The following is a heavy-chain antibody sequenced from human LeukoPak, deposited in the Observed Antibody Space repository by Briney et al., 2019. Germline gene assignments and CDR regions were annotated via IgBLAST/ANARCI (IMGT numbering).Heavy chain of an antibody. D-gene: IGHD3-3*01. V-gene: IGHV3-30*18. CDR3: AKGITIFGVVAEGFDH. J-gene: IGHJ4*02. CDR1: GFSFGDYA. Sequence: GGSLRLSCSASGFSFGDYAMHWVRQAPGKGLEWVAVMFFRGNTKHYAEFVKGRFTISRDNSKNTLYLQMNSLVTEDTAVYYCAKGITIFGVVAEGFDHWGQGSLVTVSS. CDR2: MFFRGNTK.